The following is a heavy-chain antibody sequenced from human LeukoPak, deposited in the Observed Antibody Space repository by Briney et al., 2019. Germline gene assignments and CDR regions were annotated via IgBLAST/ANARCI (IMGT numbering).Heavy chain of an antibody. V-gene: IGHV3-74*01. CDR2: ISSDGSST. CDR1: EFTFSYYW. J-gene: IGHJ4*02. Sequence: GGSLRLSCVASEFTFSYYWMYWVRQAPGQGLVSVSRISSDGSSTTYAESVKGRSTISRDNAKNTLYLQMNCLRAEDTAIYYCARDDSNGIDYWGQGTLVTVSS. D-gene: IGHD6-19*01. CDR3: ARDDSNGIDY.